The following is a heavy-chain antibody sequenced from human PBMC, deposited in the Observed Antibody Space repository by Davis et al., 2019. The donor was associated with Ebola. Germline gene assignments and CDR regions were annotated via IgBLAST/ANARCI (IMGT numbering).Heavy chain of an antibody. CDR3: ARDRGTSSYMDV. CDR2: IYYSGST. Sequence: SETLSLTCTVSGGSISSGDYYWSWIRQPPGKGLEWIGYIYYSGSTYYNPSLKSRVTISVDTSKNQFSLKLSSVTAADTAVYYCARDRGTSSYMDVWGKGTTVTVSS. D-gene: IGHD2-2*01. CDR1: GGSISSGDYY. J-gene: IGHJ6*03. V-gene: IGHV4-31*03.